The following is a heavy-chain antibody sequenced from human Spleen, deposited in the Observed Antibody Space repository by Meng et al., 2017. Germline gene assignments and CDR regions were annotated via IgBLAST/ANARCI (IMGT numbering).Heavy chain of an antibody. D-gene: IGHD6-19*01. CDR3: ARGTHGYTSGRNTVIDY. CDR1: GGSISSTKW. Sequence: QVSPHEAGPGLAKPSVPLSLTCAVSGGSISSTKWWNWVRQTPGKGLEWIGEIYHSGSTNYNPSLKSRVTMSIDGSKNQFSLKLTSMTAADTAVYYCARGTHGYTSGRNTVIDYWGQGTLVTVSS. J-gene: IGHJ4*02. V-gene: IGHV4-4*02. CDR2: IYHSGST.